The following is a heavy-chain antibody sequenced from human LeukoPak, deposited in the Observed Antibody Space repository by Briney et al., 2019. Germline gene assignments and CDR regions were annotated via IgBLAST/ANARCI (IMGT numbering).Heavy chain of an antibody. CDR2: IIPILGIA. J-gene: IGHJ4*02. Sequence: TLVKVSCKASGATFSSYTISWVRQAPGQGLEWMGRIIPILGIANYAHKFQGRVTITSDNSTSTAYMELSSLRSEDTAVYYCACSHGHNSPFDYWGQGTLVTVSS. CDR1: GATFSSYT. D-gene: IGHD5-24*01. CDR3: ACSHGHNSPFDY. V-gene: IGHV1-69*02.